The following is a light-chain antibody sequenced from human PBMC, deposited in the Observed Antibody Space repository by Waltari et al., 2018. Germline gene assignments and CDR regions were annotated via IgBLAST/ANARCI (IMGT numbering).Light chain of an antibody. CDR2: ESE. CDR3: AAWDESLKNWL. V-gene: IGLV1-44*01. J-gene: IGLJ3*02. CDR1: SSNIGRDT. Sequence: QSVLTQPPSASGTPGQRVTISCSGGSSNIGRDTVNWYQQLPGTAPKLLSEESEQRPAGGPDRGSVSKSGTSASLSISGLQSEDEADYYCAAWDESLKNWLFGGGTKLTVL.